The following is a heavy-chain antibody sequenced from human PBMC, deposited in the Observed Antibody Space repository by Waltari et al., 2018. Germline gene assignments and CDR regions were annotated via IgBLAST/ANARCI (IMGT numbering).Heavy chain of an antibody. CDR3: ASGGYSSSSYWFDP. D-gene: IGHD6-6*01. CDR2: IYTSGST. J-gene: IGHJ5*02. Sequence: QVQLQESGPGLVKPSETLSLTCTVSGGSISSYYWSWIRQPAGKGLEWIWRIYTSGSTNYNPSLKSRVTMSVDTSKNQFSLKLSSVTAADTAVYYCASGGYSSSSYWFDPWGQGTLVTVSS. V-gene: IGHV4-4*07. CDR1: GGSISSYY.